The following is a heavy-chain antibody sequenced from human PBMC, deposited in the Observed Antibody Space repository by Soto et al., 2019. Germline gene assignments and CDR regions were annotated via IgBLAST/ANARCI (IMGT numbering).Heavy chain of an antibody. CDR2: VSHDGRNT. D-gene: IGHD6-19*01. V-gene: IGHV3-30*03. J-gene: IGHJ4*02. Sequence: VQLVESGGGVVQPGRSLRLSCAASGFTFSDYAMHWVRQAPGKGLEWVAVVSHDGRNTHYADSVKGRFTISRDSSKNTGSLEMTSLRAEDTAVSYCATGGRQWLVTSDFNYWGQGALVTVSS. CDR1: GFTFSDYA. CDR3: ATGGRQWLVTSDFNY.